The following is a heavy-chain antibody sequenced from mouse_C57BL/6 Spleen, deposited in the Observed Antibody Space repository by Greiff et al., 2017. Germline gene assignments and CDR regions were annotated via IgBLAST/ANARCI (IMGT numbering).Heavy chain of an antibody. CDR2: ISYDGSN. CDR1: GYSITSGYY. J-gene: IGHJ4*01. D-gene: IGHD2-3*01. Sequence: EVKLQESGPGLVKPSQSLSLTCSVTGYSITSGYYWNWIRQFPGNKLEWMGYISYDGSNNYNPSLKNRISITRDTSKSQFFLKLNSVTTEDTATYYCARDGLYDGKAMDYWGQGTSVTVSS. V-gene: IGHV3-6*01. CDR3: ARDGLYDGKAMDY.